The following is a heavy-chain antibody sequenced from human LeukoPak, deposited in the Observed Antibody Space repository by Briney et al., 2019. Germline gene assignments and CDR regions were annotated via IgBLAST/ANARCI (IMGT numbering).Heavy chain of an antibody. CDR3: AKDLTWNTADY. CDR2: INTDGRTT. J-gene: IGHJ4*02. D-gene: IGHD1/OR15-1a*01. Sequence: GGSLRLSCAASGFTFSTSWMHWFRQAPGKGLVWVSRINTDGRTTGYADSVRGRFTISRDNAKNTLYLQMNGLRAKDTAVYYCAKDLTWNTADYWGQGALVTVSS. V-gene: IGHV3-74*01. CDR1: GFTFSTSW.